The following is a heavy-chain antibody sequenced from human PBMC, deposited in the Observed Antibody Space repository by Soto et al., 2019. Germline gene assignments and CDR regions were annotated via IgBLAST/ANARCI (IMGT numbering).Heavy chain of an antibody. V-gene: IGHV2-5*02. D-gene: IGHD5-12*01. CDR2: IYWDDDK. CDR3: AHVYGGYDNFDY. Sequence: QITLKESGPTLVKPTQTLTLTCTFSGFSLSTSGVGVGWIRQPPGKALEWLALIYWDDDKRYSPSLKSRLTITKDTSKNQVVLTMTNMDPVDTAAYYCAHVYGGYDNFDYWGQGTLVTVSS. J-gene: IGHJ4*02. CDR1: GFSLSTSGVG.